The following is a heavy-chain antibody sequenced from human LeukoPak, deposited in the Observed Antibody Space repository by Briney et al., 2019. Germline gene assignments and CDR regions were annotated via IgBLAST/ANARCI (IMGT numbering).Heavy chain of an antibody. Sequence: GGSLRLSCAASGFTFSSYAMSWVRQAPGKGLEWVSAISGSGGSTYYADSVKGRFTISRDNSKNTLYLQMTSLRAEDTAVYYCATVGGSSCYYRFDYWGQGTLVTVSS. D-gene: IGHD3-16*01. J-gene: IGHJ4*02. CDR2: ISGSGGST. V-gene: IGHV3-23*01. CDR1: GFTFSSYA. CDR3: ATVGGSSCYYRFDY.